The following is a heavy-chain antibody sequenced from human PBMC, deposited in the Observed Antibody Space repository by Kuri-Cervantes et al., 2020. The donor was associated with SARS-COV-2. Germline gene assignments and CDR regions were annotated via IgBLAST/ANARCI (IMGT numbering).Heavy chain of an antibody. J-gene: IGHJ6*03. CDR1: SGSISSSY. V-gene: IGHV4-4*07. D-gene: IGHD6-19*01. CDR3: ARGRYSSYYYYYMDV. CDR2: IYTSGNT. Sequence: SETLSLTCTVSSGSISSSYWTWIRQPAGKGLEWIGRIYTSGNTNYNPSLKSRVTMSVDTSKNQLSLKVSSVTAADTAVYYCARGRYSSYYYYYMDVWGKGTTVTVSS.